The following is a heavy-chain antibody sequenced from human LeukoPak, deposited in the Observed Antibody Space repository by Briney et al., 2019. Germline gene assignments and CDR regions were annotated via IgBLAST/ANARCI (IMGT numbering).Heavy chain of an antibody. V-gene: IGHV3-23*01. D-gene: IGHD3-16*01. J-gene: IGHJ1*01. CDR2: ISPSGGIT. CDR3: ARDDAWGRYKV. Sequence: PGGSLRLSCAASGFTFSSRGMNWVRQAPGKGLEWVSGISPSGGITYYTDSVKGRSTISRDNSKNTVSLQMNSLRGEDTAVYYCARDDAWGRYKVWGQGTLVTVSS. CDR1: GFTFSSRG.